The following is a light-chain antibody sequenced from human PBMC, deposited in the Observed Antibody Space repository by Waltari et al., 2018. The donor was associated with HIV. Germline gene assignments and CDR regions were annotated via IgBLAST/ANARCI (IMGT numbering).Light chain of an antibody. CDR2: DVN. J-gene: IGLJ2*01. V-gene: IGLV2-8*01. CDR1: SSDVGYFNS. CDR3: AAYAGNNIVI. Sequence: QSALTQPPSASGSHVQSITLSCTGNSSDVGYFNSVSWYQQHPGKAPKLLIYDVNKRPSGIPDRFSASKSGATASLTVSGLLAEDEADYYCAAYAGNNIVIFGGGTKVTV.